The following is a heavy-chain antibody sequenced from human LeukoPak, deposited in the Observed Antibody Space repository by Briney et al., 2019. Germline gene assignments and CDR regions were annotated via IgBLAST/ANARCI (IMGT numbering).Heavy chain of an antibody. J-gene: IGHJ4*02. Sequence: PGGSLRLSCAASGFTFSSYAMSWVRQAPGKGLEWVSAISGSGGSTYYADSVKGRFTTSRDNSKNTLYLQMNSLRAEDTAVYYCAPNHLYCSGGSCYYFDYWGQGTLVTVSS. CDR1: GFTFSSYA. CDR2: ISGSGGST. V-gene: IGHV3-23*01. D-gene: IGHD2-15*01. CDR3: APNHLYCSGGSCYYFDY.